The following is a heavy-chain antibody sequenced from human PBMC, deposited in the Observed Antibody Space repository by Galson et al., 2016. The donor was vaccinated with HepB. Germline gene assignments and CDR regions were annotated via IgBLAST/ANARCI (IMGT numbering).Heavy chain of an antibody. V-gene: IGHV3-7*01. CDR2: IKQDGSEE. Sequence: SLRLSCAASGFTFSSYWMDWVRQAPGKGLEWVANIKQDGSEEYYVDSVKGRFTISRDNAKNSLYLQMNSLRAEDTAVYYCARDATPFYDVWSGSLDSWGQGTLVTVSS. D-gene: IGHD3-3*01. CDR1: GFTFSSYW. J-gene: IGHJ4*02. CDR3: ARDATPFYDVWSGSLDS.